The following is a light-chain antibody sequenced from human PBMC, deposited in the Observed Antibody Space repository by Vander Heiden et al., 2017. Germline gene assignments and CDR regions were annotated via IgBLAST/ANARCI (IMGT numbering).Light chain of an antibody. CDR3: QQDNNWPPWT. CDR2: GAS. Sequence: EIVMTQSPATLSVSPGERATLSCRASQSVSSNLAWYQQKPGQAPRLLIYGASTRATGIPARFSGSGYRTEFTLTISSRQSEDFAVYYCQQDNNWPPWTFGQGTKVXIK. J-gene: IGKJ1*01. V-gene: IGKV3-15*01. CDR1: QSVSSN.